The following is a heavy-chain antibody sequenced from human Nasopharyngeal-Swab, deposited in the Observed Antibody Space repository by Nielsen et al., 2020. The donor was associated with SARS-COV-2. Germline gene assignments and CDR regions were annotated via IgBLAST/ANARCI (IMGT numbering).Heavy chain of an antibody. Sequence: PPGKGLEWVSGISSTGDYIHYAASVEGRFTISRDNAKTSLYLQMNSLRAEDSAVYYCVRDTPAMFAYWGQGTLVTVSS. J-gene: IGHJ4*02. CDR3: VRDTPAMFAY. CDR2: ISSTGDYI. V-gene: IGHV3-21*01.